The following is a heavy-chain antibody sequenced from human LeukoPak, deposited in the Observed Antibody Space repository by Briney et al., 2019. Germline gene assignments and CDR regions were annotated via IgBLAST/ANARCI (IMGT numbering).Heavy chain of an antibody. CDR2: IYYSGST. D-gene: IGHD3-10*01. CDR3: ARHSGKVRVLYYYYYMDV. V-gene: IGHV4-39*01. CDR1: GGSISSSSYY. Sequence: PSETLSLTCTVSGGSISSSSYYWGWIRQPPGKGLEWIGSIYYSGSTYYNPSLKSRVTISVDTSKNQFSLKLSSVTAADTAVYYCARHSGKVRVLYYYYYMDVWGKGTTVTISS. J-gene: IGHJ6*03.